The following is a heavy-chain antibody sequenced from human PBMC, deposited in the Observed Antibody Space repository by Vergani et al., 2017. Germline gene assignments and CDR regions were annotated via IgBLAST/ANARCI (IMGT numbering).Heavy chain of an antibody. CDR2: INSDGSST. J-gene: IGHJ6*03. CDR1: GFTFSSYW. Sequence: EVQLLESGGGLVQPGGSLRLSCAASGFTFSSYWMHWVRQAPGKGLVWVSRINSDGSSTSYADSVKGRFTISRDNAKNSLYLQMNSLRAEDTAVYYCARECHSYYHYYYYMDVWGKGTTVTVSS. V-gene: IGHV3-74*01. CDR3: ARECHSYYHYYYYMDV. D-gene: IGHD2-15*01.